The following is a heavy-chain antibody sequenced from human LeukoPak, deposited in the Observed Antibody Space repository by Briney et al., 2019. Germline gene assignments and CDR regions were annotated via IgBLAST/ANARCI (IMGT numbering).Heavy chain of an antibody. CDR3: ARPELAGGDYGLDY. V-gene: IGHV1-69*13. J-gene: IGHJ4*02. D-gene: IGHD4-17*01. CDR2: IIPIFGTT. CDR1: GGTFSSYA. Sequence: ASVTVSCKASGGTFSSYAISWVRQAPGQGLEWMGGIIPIFGTTNYAQKSQGRVTITADESTSTGYMELRNLRSEDTAVYYCARPELAGGDYGLDYWGQGTLVTVSS.